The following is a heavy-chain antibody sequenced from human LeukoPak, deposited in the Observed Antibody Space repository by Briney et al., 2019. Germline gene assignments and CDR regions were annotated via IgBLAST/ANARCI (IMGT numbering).Heavy chain of an antibody. CDR2: IKSKKDGETT. CDR1: GFTFDNYA. J-gene: IGHJ3*02. Sequence: GGSLRLSCAASGFTFDNYAMSWVRQAPGKGPEWVGRIKSKKDGETTNYAAPVKGRFIISRDDSKNTLYLQMNSLKVEDTAVYYCVTLGYCTRTSCYATDGGAFDIWGQGTMVTVSS. D-gene: IGHD2-2*01. V-gene: IGHV3-15*01. CDR3: VTLGYCTRTSCYATDGGAFDI.